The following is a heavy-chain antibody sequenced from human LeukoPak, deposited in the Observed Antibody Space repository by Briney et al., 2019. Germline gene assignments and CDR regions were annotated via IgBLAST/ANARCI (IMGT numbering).Heavy chain of an antibody. V-gene: IGHV3-15*01. CDR1: GFTFSNAW. CDR3: TTARYCSAGSRYFDY. Sequence: PGGSLRLSCAASGFTFSNAWMSWVRRAPGKGLEWVGHIKSKTDVETTDYAAPVKGRFTISRDDSKNTLYLQMNSLQTDDTAVYYCTTARYCSAGSRYFDYWGQGTLVTVSS. CDR2: IKSKTDVETT. D-gene: IGHD2-15*01. J-gene: IGHJ4*02.